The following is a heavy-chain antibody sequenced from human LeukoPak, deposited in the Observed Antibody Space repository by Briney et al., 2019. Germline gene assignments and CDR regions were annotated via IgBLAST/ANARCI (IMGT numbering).Heavy chain of an antibody. CDR3: ARESPPGSGNYYPGGTHDY. V-gene: IGHV4-38-2*02. J-gene: IGHJ4*02. CDR1: GGSGGSISGYY. Sequence: PSETLSLTCTVSGGSGGSISGYYWSWIRQPAGKGLEWIGSIYHSGSTYYNPSLKSRVTISVDTFKNQFSLKLSSVTAADTAVYYCARESPPGSGNYYPGGTHDYWGQGAPVTVSS. D-gene: IGHD3-10*01. CDR2: IYHSGST.